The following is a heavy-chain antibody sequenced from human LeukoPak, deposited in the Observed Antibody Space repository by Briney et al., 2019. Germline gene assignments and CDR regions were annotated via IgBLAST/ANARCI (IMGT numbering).Heavy chain of an antibody. CDR2: IYYSGST. CDR1: GGSISSGGYY. J-gene: IGHJ3*02. D-gene: IGHD5-18*01. V-gene: IGHV4-31*03. CDR3: ARGVLDTAMVKGDAFDI. Sequence: SQTLSLTCTVSGGSISSGGYYWSWIRQHPGKGLEWIGYIYYSGSTYYNPSLKSRVTISVGTSKNQFSLKLSSVTAADTAVYYCARGVLDTAMVKGDAFDIWGQGTMVTVSS.